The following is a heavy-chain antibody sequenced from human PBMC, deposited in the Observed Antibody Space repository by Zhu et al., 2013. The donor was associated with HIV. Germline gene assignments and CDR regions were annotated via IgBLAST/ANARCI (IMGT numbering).Heavy chain of an antibody. CDR3: ARGGNGSGSYGESELHY. V-gene: IGHV1-69*02. Sequence: QVQLVQSGAEVKKPGSSVKVSCKASGGTFSSYTISWVRQAPGQGLEWMGRIIPILGIANYAQKFQGRVTITADKSTSTAYMELSSLRSEDTAVYYCARGGNGSGSYGESELHYWGQGTLVTVSS. D-gene: IGHD3-10*01. J-gene: IGHJ4*02. CDR1: GGTFSSYT. CDR2: IIPILGIA.